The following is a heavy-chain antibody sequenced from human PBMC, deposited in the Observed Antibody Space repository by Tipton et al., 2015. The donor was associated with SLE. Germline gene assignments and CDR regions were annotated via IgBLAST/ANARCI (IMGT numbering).Heavy chain of an antibody. V-gene: IGHV4-61*09. D-gene: IGHD4-17*01. CDR2: IYTSGST. CDR3: ATRAYYGERDCVDP. CDR1: GGSISSGHYY. Sequence: TLSLTCTVSGGSISSGHYYWSWFRQPAGKGLEWVGHIYTSGSTNYNHSLKSRVTISVDTSKNQLSLKLTSVTAADTAGYYCATRAYYGERDCVDPWGQGTLVTVSS. J-gene: IGHJ5*02.